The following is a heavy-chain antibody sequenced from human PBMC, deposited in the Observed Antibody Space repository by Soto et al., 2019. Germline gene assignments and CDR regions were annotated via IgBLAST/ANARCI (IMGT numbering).Heavy chain of an antibody. CDR1: GNTFTRYA. CDR2: INAGNGNT. Sequence: QVHLVQSGAEVKKPGASVKVSCTASGNTFTRYAMHWVRQAHGQRPEWVGWINAGNGNTKYSQKFQGRVTITRDTSASTVYMELSSLRSEHTAVYFCASRELGVAVAGLNYWGQGSLVTVSS. CDR3: ASRELGVAVAGLNY. D-gene: IGHD6-19*01. V-gene: IGHV1-3*01. J-gene: IGHJ4*02.